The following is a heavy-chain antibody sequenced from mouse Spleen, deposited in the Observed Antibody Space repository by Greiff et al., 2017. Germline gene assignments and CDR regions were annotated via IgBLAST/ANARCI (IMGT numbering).Heavy chain of an antibody. J-gene: IGHJ2*01. D-gene: IGHD2-4*01. CDR3: ASYDYDGYFDY. CDR1: GFSFTHYA. Sequence: VKLMESGPGLVAPSQSLSITCTVSGFSFTHYAVHWVRQSPGKGLEWLGVIWSDGSTDYNAAFISRLSISKDNSKSQVFFKMNSLQAEDTAIYYCASYDYDGYFDYWGQGTTRTVSA. V-gene: IGHV2-4-1*01. CDR2: IWSDGST.